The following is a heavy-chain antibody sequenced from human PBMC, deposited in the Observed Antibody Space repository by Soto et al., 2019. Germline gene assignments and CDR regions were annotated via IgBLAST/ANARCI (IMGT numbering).Heavy chain of an antibody. CDR1: GFTFSDYY. V-gene: IGHV3-11*04. Sequence: GGSLRLSCAASGFTFSDYYMSWVRQAPGEGLEWVSYISRSATSIYYTDSVKGRFTISRDDAKNTLYLQMDSLRAEDTAVYFCATEGPGIAAAGKRFDYWGQGTLVTVSS. CDR3: ATEGPGIAAAGKRFDY. J-gene: IGHJ4*02. CDR2: ISRSATSI. D-gene: IGHD6-13*01.